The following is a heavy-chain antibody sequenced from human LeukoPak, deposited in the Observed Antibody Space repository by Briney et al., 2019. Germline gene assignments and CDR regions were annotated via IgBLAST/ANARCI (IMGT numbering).Heavy chain of an antibody. CDR1: GGSISSYY. Sequence: SETLSLTCTVSGGSISSYYWSWIRQPPGKGLEWIGYIYYSGSTNYNPSLKSRVTISVDTSKNQFSLKLGSVTAADTAVYYCARGYCSSTNCSPFDPWGQGTLVTVSS. D-gene: IGHD2-2*01. CDR3: ARGYCSSTNCSPFDP. V-gene: IGHV4-59*08. J-gene: IGHJ5*02. CDR2: IYYSGST.